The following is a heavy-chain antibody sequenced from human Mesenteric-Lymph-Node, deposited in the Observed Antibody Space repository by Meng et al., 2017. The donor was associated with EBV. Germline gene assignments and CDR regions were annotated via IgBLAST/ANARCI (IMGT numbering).Heavy chain of an antibody. CDR1: WFSLNPNGLS. J-gene: IGHJ4*02. CDR2: IFWDDDK. Sequence: HIPLKHSGPSLVKPTQTLTLTCTFFWFSLNPNGLSVGWIRQPPGKALEWLALIFWDDDKRYNPSLSSRLTITKDTSRNQVVLTMTNMDPVDTATYYCASQGFRELSLFDFWGQGTLVTVSS. D-gene: IGHD2/OR15-2a*01. CDR3: ASQGFRELSLFDF. V-gene: IGHV2-5*02.